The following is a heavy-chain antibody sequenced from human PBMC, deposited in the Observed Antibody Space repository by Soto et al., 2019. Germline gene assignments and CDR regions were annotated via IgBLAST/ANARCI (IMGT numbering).Heavy chain of an antibody. CDR2: IHHTGGT. V-gene: IGHV4-4*02. Sequence: PSETLSLTCFVSGTSISSTYWWTWVRQSPGKGLEWIGEIHHTGGTNYNPALETRLTISVDKANNQFSLRLSSVTAADTAVYYCARLGGYCSSTSCYGYYGMDVWGQGTTVTVSS. CDR3: ARLGGYCSSTSCYGYYGMDV. CDR1: GTSISSTYW. J-gene: IGHJ6*02. D-gene: IGHD2-2*01.